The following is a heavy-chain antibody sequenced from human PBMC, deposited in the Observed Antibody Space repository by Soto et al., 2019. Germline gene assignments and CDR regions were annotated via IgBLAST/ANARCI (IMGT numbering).Heavy chain of an antibody. CDR3: AKTLEDDFPRLYGMDV. J-gene: IGHJ6*02. Sequence: PGGSLRLSCAASGFTFSSYAMSWVRQAPGKGLEWVSAISGSGGSTYYADSVKGRFTISRDNSKNTLYLQMNGLRAEDTAVYYCAKTLEDDFPRLYGMDVWGQGTTVTVSS. D-gene: IGHD3-3*01. CDR2: ISGSGGST. CDR1: GFTFSSYA. V-gene: IGHV3-23*01.